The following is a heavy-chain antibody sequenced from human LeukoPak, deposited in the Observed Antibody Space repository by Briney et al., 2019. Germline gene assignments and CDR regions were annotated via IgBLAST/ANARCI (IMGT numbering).Heavy chain of an antibody. Sequence: ASVKVSCKASGYTFTSYGINWVRQATGQGLEWMGWMNPNSGNTGYAQKFQGRVTMTRNTSISTAYMELSSLRSEDTAVYYCARGLKAYYDILTGYYFDYWGQGTLVTVSS. CDR1: GYTFTSYG. J-gene: IGHJ4*02. D-gene: IGHD3-9*01. V-gene: IGHV1-8*02. CDR2: MNPNSGNT. CDR3: ARGLKAYYDILTGYYFDY.